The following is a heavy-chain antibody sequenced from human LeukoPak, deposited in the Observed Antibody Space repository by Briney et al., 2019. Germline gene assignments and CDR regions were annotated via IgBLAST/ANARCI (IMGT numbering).Heavy chain of an antibody. V-gene: IGHV4-59*01. J-gene: IGHJ4*02. Sequence: SETLSLTCTVSGGSIATYYWSWIRQSPGKGLEWIAYIYYGGTNYNPSLKSRVTISVDTSKNQFSLKLSSVTAADTAVYYCARDSHYGDPDYWGQGTLVTVSS. D-gene: IGHD4-17*01. CDR2: IYYGGT. CDR3: ARDSHYGDPDY. CDR1: GGSIATYY.